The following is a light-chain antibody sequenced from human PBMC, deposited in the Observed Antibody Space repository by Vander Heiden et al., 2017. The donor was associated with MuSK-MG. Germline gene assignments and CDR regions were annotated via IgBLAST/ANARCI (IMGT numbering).Light chain of an antibody. CDR2: GAS. CDR1: QSVNSSH. CDR3: QQFGRPPIT. J-gene: IGKJ5*01. V-gene: IGKV3-20*01. Sequence: VLTPSPGTLSLSPGERGTLSCKASQSVNSSHIAWYQQRPGQAPRLLVYGASHRATGIPDRVSGSGSGTDFTLTITRLEPEDFAVFFCQQFGRPPITFGQGTRLEI.